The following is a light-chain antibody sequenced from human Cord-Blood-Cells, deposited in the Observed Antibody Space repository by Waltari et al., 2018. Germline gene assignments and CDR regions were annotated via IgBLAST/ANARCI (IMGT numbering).Light chain of an antibody. CDR2: GAS. CDR3: QQYGSSLLT. CDR1: QSVSSSY. J-gene: IGKJ4*01. V-gene: IGKV3-20*01. Sequence: EIVLTQSPGTLSFSPGESAPLSCRASQSVSSSYLAWYQQKPGQAPRLLIYGASSRATGIPDRFSGSGSGTDFTLTISRLEPEDFAVYYCQQYGSSLLTFGGGTKVEIK.